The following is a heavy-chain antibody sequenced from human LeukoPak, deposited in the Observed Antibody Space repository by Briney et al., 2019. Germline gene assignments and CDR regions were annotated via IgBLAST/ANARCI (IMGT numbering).Heavy chain of an antibody. V-gene: IGHV3-23*01. CDR1: GFTFSSYA. CDR2: ISGSGGST. J-gene: IGHJ6*02. D-gene: IGHD6-6*01. CDR3: AKCLSFRFVVRYYYYGMDV. Sequence: GGSLRLSCAASGFTFSSYAMSWVRQAPGKGLEWVSAISGSGGSTYYADSVKGRFTISRDNSKNTLYLQMNSLRAEDTAVYYCAKCLSFRFVVRYYYYGMDVWGQGTTVTVSS.